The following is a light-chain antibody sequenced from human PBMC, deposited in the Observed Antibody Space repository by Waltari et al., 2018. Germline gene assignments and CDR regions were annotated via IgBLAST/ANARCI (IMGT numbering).Light chain of an antibody. J-gene: IGKJ4*01. CDR2: DAS. CDR3: QQRSTWPLT. Sequence: EIVLTQSPATLYLSPGERATLSCRASQSVSRYLGWYQQEFGQPPRLLIYDASNRATGIPARFSGSGSEKDFTLTISSLEPEDFAVYYCQQRSTWPLTFGGGTKVEIK. V-gene: IGKV3-11*01. CDR1: QSVSRY.